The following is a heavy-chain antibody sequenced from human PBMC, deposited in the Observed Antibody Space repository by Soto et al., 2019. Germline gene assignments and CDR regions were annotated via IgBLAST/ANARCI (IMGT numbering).Heavy chain of an antibody. J-gene: IGHJ4*02. CDR2: ISGYDNNT. D-gene: IGHD3-10*01. CDR1: GFTLNDFG. Sequence: VQLVQSGAEVKKSGASVKVSCKASGFTLNDFGVSWVRQAPGQGLEWMGWISGYDNNTNFAQKYEGRVTMTIDSSTSTAYMELRNLRSDDTAMYYCAREEWFGQTPFDYWGQGTLVTVSS. CDR3: AREEWFGQTPFDY. V-gene: IGHV1-18*01.